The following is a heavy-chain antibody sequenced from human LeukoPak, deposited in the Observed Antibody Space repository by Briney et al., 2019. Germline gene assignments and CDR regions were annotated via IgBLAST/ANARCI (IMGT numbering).Heavy chain of an antibody. D-gene: IGHD6-19*01. CDR3: ARQRRSGSGWLSYYFDY. Sequence: KPSETLPLTCTVSGGSISSYYWSWIRQPPGKGLEWIGYIYYSGSTNYNPSLKSRVTISVDTSKNQFSLKLSSVTAADTAVYYCARQRRSGSGWLSYYFDYWGQGTLVTVSS. J-gene: IGHJ4*02. CDR1: GGSISSYY. CDR2: IYYSGST. V-gene: IGHV4-59*08.